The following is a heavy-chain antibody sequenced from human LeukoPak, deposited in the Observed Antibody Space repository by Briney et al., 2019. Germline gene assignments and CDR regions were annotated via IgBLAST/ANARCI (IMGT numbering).Heavy chain of an antibody. CDR2: IKQDGSEK. D-gene: IGHD3-3*01. CDR1: GFTFGDYA. Sequence: GGSLRLSCTASGFTFGDYAMSWVRQAPGKGLEWVANIKQDGSEKYYVDSVKGRFTISRDNAKNSLYLQMNSLRAEDTAVYYCARDAQYDFWSGYWGHRGSTYYFDYWGQGTLVTVSS. J-gene: IGHJ4*02. CDR3: ARDAQYDFWSGYWGHRGSTYYFDY. V-gene: IGHV3-7*01.